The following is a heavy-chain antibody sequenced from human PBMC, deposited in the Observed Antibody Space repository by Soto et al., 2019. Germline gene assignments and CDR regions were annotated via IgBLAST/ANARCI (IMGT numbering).Heavy chain of an antibody. Sequence: QVQLVQSGAEVKKPGASVKVSCKASGYIFTNYYIHWVRQAPGQGLEWMAIINPLPTSGSTNYAQKYQCRVTVTRDTSTSTVYLELTSLRADDTAVYYCARELAAAAYWGQGTLVTVSS. CDR1: GYIFTNYY. CDR2: INPLPTSGST. V-gene: IGHV1-46*01. CDR3: ARELAAAAY. J-gene: IGHJ4*02. D-gene: IGHD6-13*01.